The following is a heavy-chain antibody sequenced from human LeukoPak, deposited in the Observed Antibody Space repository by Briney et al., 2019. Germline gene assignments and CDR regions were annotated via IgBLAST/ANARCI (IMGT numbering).Heavy chain of an antibody. Sequence: PGGSLRLSCAASGFTFSSYGMHWVRQAPGKGLEWVAVIWYDGSNKYYADSVKGRFTISRDNSKNTLYLQMNSLRAEDTAVYYCAKLLDFLAYYYYGMDVWGQGTTVTVSS. D-gene: IGHD2/OR15-2a*01. CDR2: IWYDGSNK. CDR3: AKLLDFLAYYYYGMDV. CDR1: GFTFSSYG. J-gene: IGHJ6*02. V-gene: IGHV3-33*06.